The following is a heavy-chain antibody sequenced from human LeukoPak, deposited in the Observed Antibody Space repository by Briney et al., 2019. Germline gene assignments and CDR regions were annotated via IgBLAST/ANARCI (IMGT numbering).Heavy chain of an antibody. Sequence: PGGSLRLSCAASGFTFSSYSMNWVRQAPGKGLEWVSFISSSGSFIYYADSVKGRFTISRDNAKNSLYVQMNSLRAEDTAVYYCAKDRGYMGWGAFDIWGQGTMVTVSS. D-gene: IGHD3-22*01. CDR2: ISSSGSFI. J-gene: IGHJ3*02. CDR1: GFTFSSYS. V-gene: IGHV3-21*01. CDR3: AKDRGYMGWGAFDI.